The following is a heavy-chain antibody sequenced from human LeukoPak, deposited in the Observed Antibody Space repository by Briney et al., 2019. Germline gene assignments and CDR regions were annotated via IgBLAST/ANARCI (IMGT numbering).Heavy chain of an antibody. V-gene: IGHV3-23*01. Sequence: GGSLRPSCAASGFTFRAYAMSWVRQAPGKGLEWVSGISASGDTTYYADSVKGRFTISRDNSGNTIYLQMNTLRAEDTAVYFCAKEALQSLRYSYISNFDCWGQGTLVTVSS. J-gene: IGHJ4*02. CDR3: AKEALQSLRYSYISNFDC. CDR2: ISASGDTT. CDR1: GFTFRAYA. D-gene: IGHD5-18*01.